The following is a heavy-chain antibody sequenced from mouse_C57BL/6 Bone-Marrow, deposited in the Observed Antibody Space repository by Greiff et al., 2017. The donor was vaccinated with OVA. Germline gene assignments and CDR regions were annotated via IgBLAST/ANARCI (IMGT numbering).Heavy chain of an antibody. Sequence: QVQLQQSGAELVKPGASVKLSCKASGYTFTSYWMHWVKQRSGQGLEWIGVIDPSDSYTNYNQKFKGKATLTVDTSSSTAYIQLSSLTSEDSAVYYCAKEGQRYFDVWGTGTTVTVSS. CDR1: GYTFTSYW. CDR3: AKEGQRYFDV. D-gene: IGHD3-3*01. V-gene: IGHV1-59*01. J-gene: IGHJ1*03. CDR2: IDPSDSYT.